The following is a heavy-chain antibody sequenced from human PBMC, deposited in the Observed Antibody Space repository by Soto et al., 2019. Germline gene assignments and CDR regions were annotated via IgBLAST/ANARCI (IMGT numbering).Heavy chain of an antibody. CDR2: TYYRSNWRH. Sequence: SQTLSLTCAISGDSVSSNTAAWNWIRSSPSRGLEWLGRTYYRSNWRHDYAVSVKSRITFNPDTSKNHFSLQLNSVTPDATAVYYCARSVAGSGFDLWGQGTLVTVSS. D-gene: IGHD6-19*01. J-gene: IGHJ4*02. V-gene: IGHV6-1*01. CDR1: GDSVSSNTAA. CDR3: ARSVAGSGFDL.